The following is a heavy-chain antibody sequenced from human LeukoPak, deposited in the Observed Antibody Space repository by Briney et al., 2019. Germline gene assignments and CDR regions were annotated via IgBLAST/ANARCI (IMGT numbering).Heavy chain of an antibody. Sequence: SETLSLTCTVSGGSVSSSGYYSGWIRKPPGKGLEWIGSISYSGTTYNTPYLKSRLRISIGTSKHQFSVKLTSVTAAGTAMYYCASLGTLRSWGQGTLVTVSS. J-gene: IGHJ5*02. CDR3: ASLGTLRS. V-gene: IGHV4-39*01. CDR1: GGSVSSSGYY. CDR2: ISYSGTT. D-gene: IGHD7-27*01.